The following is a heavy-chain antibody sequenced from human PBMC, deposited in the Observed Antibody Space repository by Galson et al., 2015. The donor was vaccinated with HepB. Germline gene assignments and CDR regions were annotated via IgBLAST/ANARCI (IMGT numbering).Heavy chain of an antibody. CDR2: TYYRSKWYN. CDR3: ARAGIYYDSSGYYYWYFDL. D-gene: IGHD3-22*01. Sequence: CAISGDSVSSNSAAWNWIRQSPSRGLEWLGRTYYRSKWYNDYAVSVKSRITINPDTSKNQFSLQLNSVTPEDTAVYYCARAGIYYDSSGYYYWYFDLWGHGTLVTVSS. V-gene: IGHV6-1*01. CDR1: GDSVSSNSAA. J-gene: IGHJ2*01.